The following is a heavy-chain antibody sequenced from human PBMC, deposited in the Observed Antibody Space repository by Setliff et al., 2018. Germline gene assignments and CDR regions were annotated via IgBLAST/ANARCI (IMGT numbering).Heavy chain of an antibody. CDR3: ARDTSSDWAAWFDP. CDR2: ISSANNYL. CDR1: GFTLSPYW. V-gene: IGHV3-21*04. D-gene: IGHD3-22*01. Sequence: NPGGSLRLSCAASGFTLSPYWMHWVRQVPGKGLEWVASISSANNYLVYADSVKGRFTISRDNAKNSVYLQMNSLRAEDTAIYYCARDTSSDWAAWFDPWSQGILVTVSS. J-gene: IGHJ5*02.